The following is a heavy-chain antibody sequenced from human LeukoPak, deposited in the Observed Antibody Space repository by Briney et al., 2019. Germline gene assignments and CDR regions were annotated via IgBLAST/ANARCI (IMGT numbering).Heavy chain of an antibody. D-gene: IGHD6-6*01. CDR1: GFTSSNAW. CDR2: IKSKTDGGTT. Sequence: PGGSLRLSCAASGFTSSNAWMSWVRQAPGKGLEWVGRIKSKTDGGTTDYAAPVKGRFTISRDDSKNTLYLQMNSLKTEDTAVYYCTTGGREQLVTLFDYWGQGTLVTVSS. V-gene: IGHV3-15*01. J-gene: IGHJ4*02. CDR3: TTGGREQLVTLFDY.